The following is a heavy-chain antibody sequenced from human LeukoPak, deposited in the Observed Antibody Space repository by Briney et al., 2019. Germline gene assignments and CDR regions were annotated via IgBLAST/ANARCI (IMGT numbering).Heavy chain of an antibody. CDR2: IYYSGST. V-gene: IGHV4-30-4*08. J-gene: IGHJ5*02. Sequence: PSETLSLTCTVSGGSISSGDYYWSWIRQPPGKGLEWIGYIYYSGSTYYNPSLKSRVTISVDTSKNQFSLKLSSVTAADTAVYYCARHETPRYCSSTSCRNWFDPWGQGTLVTVSS. D-gene: IGHD2-2*01. CDR3: ARHETPRYCSSTSCRNWFDP. CDR1: GGSISSGDYY.